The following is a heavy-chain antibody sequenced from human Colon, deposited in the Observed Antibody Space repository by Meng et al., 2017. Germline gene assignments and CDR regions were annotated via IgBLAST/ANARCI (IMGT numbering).Heavy chain of an antibody. CDR1: GFSFSSYA. D-gene: IGHD3-3*01. Sequence: GESLKISCAASGFSFSSYAMDWVRQAPGKGLEWVAVISYDGSDKYYAASVKGRFTISRDNSKNTLSLEMNSLRAEDTAVYYCGVSSFFGVVRRGMDVWGQGTTVTVSS. V-gene: IGHV3-30*01. CDR2: ISYDGSDK. CDR3: GVSSFFGVVRRGMDV. J-gene: IGHJ6*02.